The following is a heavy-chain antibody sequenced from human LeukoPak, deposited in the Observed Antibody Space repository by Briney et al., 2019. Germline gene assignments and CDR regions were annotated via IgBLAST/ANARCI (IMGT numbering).Heavy chain of an antibody. J-gene: IGHJ4*02. CDR2: IKSKTDGGTT. Sequence: GGSLILSCAASGFTFSNAWMSWVRQAPGKGLEWVGRIKSKTDGGTTDYAAPVKGRFTISRDDSKNTLYLQMNSLKTEDTAVYYCTTDRERYFDWSSPYYFDYWGQGTLVTVS. D-gene: IGHD3-9*01. CDR1: GFTFSNAW. V-gene: IGHV3-15*01. CDR3: TTDRERYFDWSSPYYFDY.